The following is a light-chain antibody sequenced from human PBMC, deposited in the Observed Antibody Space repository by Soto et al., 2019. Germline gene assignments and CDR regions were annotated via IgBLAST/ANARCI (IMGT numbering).Light chain of an antibody. CDR2: AAS. CDR1: QGISTY. Sequence: DIQMTQSPSAVSASVGDRVTITCRASQGISTYLAWFQQKPGKAPKRLIYAASSLQSGVPSRFSGSGSGTEFTLTISSLQPEDFAIYYCLQKNTSPRTFGQGTKVEIK. J-gene: IGKJ1*01. CDR3: LQKNTSPRT. V-gene: IGKV1-17*03.